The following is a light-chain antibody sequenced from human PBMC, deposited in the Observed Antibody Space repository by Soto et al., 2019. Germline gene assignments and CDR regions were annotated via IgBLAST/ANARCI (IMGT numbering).Light chain of an antibody. CDR3: VLDMGRGIRV. CDR2: GTK. Sequence: QAVVTQEPSLSVSPGATVTLTCGLNSGSVSSTHYPTWYQQTPGQTPRTLIYGTKTRSSGVPDRFSGSILGNKVALTIAGAQADDESDYYCVLDMGRGIRVFGGGTKLTVL. CDR1: SGSVSSTHY. J-gene: IGLJ3*02. V-gene: IGLV8-61*01.